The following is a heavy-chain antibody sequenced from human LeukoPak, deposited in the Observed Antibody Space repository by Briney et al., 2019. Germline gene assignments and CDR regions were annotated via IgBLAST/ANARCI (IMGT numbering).Heavy chain of an antibody. CDR1: GGSIRSYS. CDR3: ARQGYANSWYYFDF. J-gene: IGHJ4*02. V-gene: IGHV4-59*08. D-gene: IGHD6-13*01. CDR2: IYYSGST. Sequence: SSETLSLTCGVSGGSIRSYSWSWFRQPPGKGPEWIGYIYYSGSTNYSPSFKSRVTMSVDTSKNHFSLKLSSVTAADTAVYYCARQGYANSWYYFDFWGQGTQVTVSS.